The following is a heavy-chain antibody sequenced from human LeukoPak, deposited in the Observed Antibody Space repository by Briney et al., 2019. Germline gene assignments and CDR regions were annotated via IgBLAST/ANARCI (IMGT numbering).Heavy chain of an antibody. J-gene: IGHJ5*02. Sequence: GGSLRLSCTASGFTFGDYAMSWLRQAPGKGLEWVGFIRSKAYGGTTEYAASVKGRFTVSRDDSKSIAYLQMNSLKTEDTAVYYCTRGLVVVTPDNWFDPWGQGTLVTVSS. D-gene: IGHD2-21*02. V-gene: IGHV3-49*03. CDR2: IRSKAYGGTT. CDR1: GFTFGDYA. CDR3: TRGLVVVTPDNWFDP.